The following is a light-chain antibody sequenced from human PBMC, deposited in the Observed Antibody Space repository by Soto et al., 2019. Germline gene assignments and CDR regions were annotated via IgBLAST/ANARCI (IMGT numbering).Light chain of an antibody. CDR2: GAS. CDR3: QQFGHSPHT. Sequence: EIVLTQSPGTLSLSPGERGTLSCRASQSVSSNYLAWYQQKPGQAPRLLIYGASSRATGIPDRFSGGGSGTDFTLTISRLEPEDFAVYYCQQFGHSPHTFGQGTKLEIK. J-gene: IGKJ2*01. V-gene: IGKV3-20*01. CDR1: QSVSSNY.